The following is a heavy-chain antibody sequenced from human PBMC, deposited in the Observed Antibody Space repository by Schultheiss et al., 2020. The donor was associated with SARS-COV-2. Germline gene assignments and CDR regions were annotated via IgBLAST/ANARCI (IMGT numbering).Heavy chain of an antibody. J-gene: IGHJ4*02. CDR2: ISYDGSNK. D-gene: IGHD5-18*01. CDR1: GFTFSSYG. CDR3: ARSSVGYSYVRAFDY. V-gene: IGHV3-30*05. Sequence: GGSLRLSCAASGFTFSSYGMHWVRQAPGKGLEWVAVISYDGSNKYYADSVKGRFTISRDNSKNTLYLQMNSLRAEDTAVYYCARSSVGYSYVRAFDYWGQGTLVTVSS.